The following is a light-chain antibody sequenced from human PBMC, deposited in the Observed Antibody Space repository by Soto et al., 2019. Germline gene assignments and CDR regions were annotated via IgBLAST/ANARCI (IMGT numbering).Light chain of an antibody. V-gene: IGKV1-5*01. CDR1: QSIANR. J-gene: IGKJ2*01. Sequence: DIQLTQSPSILSASGGDRVTITCRASQSIANRLAWYQQKPGKTPKLLIYGASTLESGVPSRFSGSGSGTEFTLNLNSLQTDDFATYFFPQYNKSFTFGQGTKLEIK. CDR3: PQYNKSFT. CDR2: GAS.